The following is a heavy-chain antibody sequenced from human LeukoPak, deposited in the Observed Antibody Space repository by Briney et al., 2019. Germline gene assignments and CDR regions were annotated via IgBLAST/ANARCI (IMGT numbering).Heavy chain of an antibody. V-gene: IGHV4-39*07. CDR2: IYYSGST. D-gene: IGHD2-15*01. Sequence: SETLSLTCTVSGGSISSSSYYWGWIRQPPGKGLEWIGSIYYSGSTYYNPSLKSLVTISVDKSKNQFSLKLSSVTAADTAVYYCAREEGDEYCSGGSCYSNYYYYYMDVWGKGTTVTVSS. CDR3: AREEGDEYCSGGSCYSNYYYYYMDV. CDR1: GGSISSSSYY. J-gene: IGHJ6*03.